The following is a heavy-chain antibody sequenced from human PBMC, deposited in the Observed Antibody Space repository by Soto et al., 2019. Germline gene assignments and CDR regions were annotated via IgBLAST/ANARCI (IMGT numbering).Heavy chain of an antibody. D-gene: IGHD3-16*02. CDR2: ISNDGSKK. J-gene: IGHJ4*02. Sequence: QVQLVESGGGVVQPGRSLRLSCAASGFTFSSYAMHWVRQAPGKGLEWVAVISNDGSKKNYADSVKGRFTISRDNSKNTLDLQMNSLRAEDTAVFYCVASGLSFVYWGQGTLVTVSS. V-gene: IGHV3-30-3*01. CDR1: GFTFSSYA. CDR3: VASGLSFVY.